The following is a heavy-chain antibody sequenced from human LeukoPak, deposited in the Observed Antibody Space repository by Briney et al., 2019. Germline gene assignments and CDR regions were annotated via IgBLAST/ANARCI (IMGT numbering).Heavy chain of an antibody. CDR1: GFTVSSNY. D-gene: IGHD6-13*01. V-gene: IGHV3-66*02. CDR3: ATAPHYSGRGWVFDP. CDR2: IYSGGST. J-gene: IGHJ5*02. Sequence: PGGSLRLSCAASGFTVSSNYMSWVRQAPGKGLEWVSVIYSGGSTYYADSVKGRFTISRDNSKNTLYLQMNSLRAEDTAVYYCATAPHYSGRGWVFDPWGQGTLVTVSS.